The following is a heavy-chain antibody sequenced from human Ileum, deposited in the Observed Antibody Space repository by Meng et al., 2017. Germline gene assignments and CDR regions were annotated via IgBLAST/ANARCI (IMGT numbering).Heavy chain of an antibody. CDR3: AHIFDS. Sequence: QVQVTGSGQGLGEPSGPLSLTYAVSGRSISSSDWWSWVRQPPGKGLEWIAEMNLGGSPNYNPSLKSRVTMSVDKSNDHLSLQLTSVTAADTAVYYCAHIFDSWGQGTLVTVSS. J-gene: IGHJ4*02. V-gene: IGHV4-4*02. CDR1: GRSISSSDW. CDR2: MNLGGSP.